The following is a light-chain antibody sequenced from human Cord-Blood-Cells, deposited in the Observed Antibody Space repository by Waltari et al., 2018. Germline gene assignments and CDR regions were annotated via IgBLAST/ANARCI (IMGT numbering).Light chain of an antibody. J-gene: IGKJ4*01. CDR2: AAS. Sequence: DIQMTQSPSSLCASVGERVTITCRASQSISSYLNWYQQKPEKAPKLLIYAASSLHSGVPSRFSGSGSGTDFTLTISSLQPEDFATYYCQQSYSTPQTFGGGTKVELK. V-gene: IGKV1-39*01. CDR3: QQSYSTPQT. CDR1: QSISSY.